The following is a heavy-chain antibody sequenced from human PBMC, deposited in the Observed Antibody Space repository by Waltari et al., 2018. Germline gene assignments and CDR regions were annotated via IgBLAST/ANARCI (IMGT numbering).Heavy chain of an antibody. Sequence: EVQLVQSGAEVKKPGESLKISCKGSGYSFTSYWIGWVRQMPGKGLEVMGIPYPGTSDTRYRPSFPGQVSISADKSISTAYLQWSSLKASDTAMYYCARQRGSGGIADAFDIWGQGTMVTVSS. CDR2: PYPGTSDT. J-gene: IGHJ3*02. CDR1: GYSFTSYW. V-gene: IGHV5-51*01. CDR3: ARQRGSGGIADAFDI. D-gene: IGHD3-10*01.